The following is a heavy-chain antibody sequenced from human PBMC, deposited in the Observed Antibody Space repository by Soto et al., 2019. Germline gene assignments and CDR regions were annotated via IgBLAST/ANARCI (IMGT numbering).Heavy chain of an antibody. Sequence: VQLLESGGGLVQPEGSLRLSCAASGFTFSSYAMGWVRQGPGKGLGWVAVVSLGGSTHYADSVRGGFTIARDNSKYTLSLQLNSLTAEDSAVYFCAKRRGAGGHVDSWGQGALVTVSS. CDR2: VSLGGST. CDR1: GFTFSSYA. J-gene: IGHJ4*02. D-gene: IGHD2-15*01. CDR3: AKRRGAGGHVDS. V-gene: IGHV3-23*01.